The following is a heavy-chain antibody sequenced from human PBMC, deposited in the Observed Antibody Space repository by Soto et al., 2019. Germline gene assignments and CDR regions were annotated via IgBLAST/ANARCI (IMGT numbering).Heavy chain of an antibody. CDR3: ARGPYGSGSYYSDY. J-gene: IGHJ4*02. V-gene: IGHV4-39*07. D-gene: IGHD3-10*01. Sequence: ETLSLTCTVSGGSISSSSYYWGWIRQPPGKGLEWIGSIYYSGSTYYNPSLKSRVTISVDTSKNQFSLKLSSVTAADTAVYYCARGPYGSGSYYSDYWGQGTLVTVSS. CDR2: IYYSGST. CDR1: GGSISSSSYY.